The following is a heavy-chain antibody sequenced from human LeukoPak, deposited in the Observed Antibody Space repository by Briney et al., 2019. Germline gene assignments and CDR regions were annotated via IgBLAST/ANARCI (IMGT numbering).Heavy chain of an antibody. D-gene: IGHD3-10*01. Sequence: SETLSLTCTVSGGSISSYYWNWIRQPPGKGLEWIGYIYYSGSTNYNPSLKSRVTISVDTSKNQFSLKLRSVTAADTAVYYCAREGRGYAMDVWGQGTTVTVSS. CDR2: IYYSGST. CDR1: GGSISSYY. J-gene: IGHJ6*02. V-gene: IGHV4-59*12. CDR3: AREGRGYAMDV.